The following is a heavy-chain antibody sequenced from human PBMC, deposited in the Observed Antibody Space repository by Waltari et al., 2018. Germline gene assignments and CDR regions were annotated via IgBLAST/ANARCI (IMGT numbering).Heavy chain of an antibody. Sequence: QVQLQQRGTGLLKTSRTLSLTCDVSGGSFSDYCWTWIRQVPGKGLEWIGEIVHSGSTSYTPSLRGRITISLDTSKNQFSLRLNSVTAADTAVYYCVTGPRDKWVGRYSGEFFHHWGPGTLVTVSS. D-gene: IGHD3-9*01. CDR2: IVHSGST. CDR1: GGSFSDYC. J-gene: IGHJ1*01. V-gene: IGHV4-34*02. CDR3: VTGPRDKWVGRYSGEFFHH.